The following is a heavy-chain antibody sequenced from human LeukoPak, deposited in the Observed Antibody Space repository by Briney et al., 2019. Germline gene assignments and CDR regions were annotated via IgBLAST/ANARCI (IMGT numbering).Heavy chain of an antibody. Sequence: PGGSLRLSCAASGVTFSSYWMNWVRQAPGKGLVWVSRINSDGSSTSYADSVKGRFTISRDNDKNTLYLQMNILRAEDTAEYYCASGDRWQLGFVDYWGQGTLVTVSS. D-gene: IGHD2-15*01. CDR2: INSDGSST. CDR3: ASGDRWQLGFVDY. CDR1: GVTFSSYW. V-gene: IGHV3-74*01. J-gene: IGHJ4*02.